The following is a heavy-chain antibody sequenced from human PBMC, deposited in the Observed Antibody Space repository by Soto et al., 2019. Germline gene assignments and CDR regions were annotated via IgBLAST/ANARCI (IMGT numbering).Heavy chain of an antibody. J-gene: IGHJ6*02. CDR3: EIDYGGRNYYYYGMDV. CDR1: GGTFSSYG. D-gene: IGHD4-17*01. V-gene: IGHV1-69*01. Sequence: QVQLVQSGAEVKKPGSSVKVSCKASGGTFSSYGISWVRQAPGQGLEWVGGIIPIFNSEKTAQKFQGRVTITADESTSAAYMELSSLRSEDTAVYYCEIDYGGRNYYYYGMDVWGQGTTVTVSS. CDR2: IIPIFNSE.